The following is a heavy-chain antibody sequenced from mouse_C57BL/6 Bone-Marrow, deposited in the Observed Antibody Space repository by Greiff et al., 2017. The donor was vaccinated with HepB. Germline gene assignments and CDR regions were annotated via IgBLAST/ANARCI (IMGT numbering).Heavy chain of an antibody. CDR1: GYSFTGYF. J-gene: IGHJ2*01. CDR2: INPYNGDT. Sequence: EVQLKQSGPELVKPGDSVKISCKASGYSFTGYFMNWVMQSHGKSLEWIGRINPYNGDTFYNQKFKGKSTLTVDKSSSTAHMELRSLTSEDSAVYYCARKVFALYYFDYWGQGTTLTVSS. V-gene: IGHV1-20*01. CDR3: ARKVFALYYFDY. D-gene: IGHD2-14*01.